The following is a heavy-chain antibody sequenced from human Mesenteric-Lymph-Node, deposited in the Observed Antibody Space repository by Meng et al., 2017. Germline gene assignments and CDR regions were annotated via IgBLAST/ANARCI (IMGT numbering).Heavy chain of an antibody. CDR2: INTDGSAT. CDR1: GFTFSSYG. Sequence: GESLKISCAASGFTFSSYGMHWVRQAPGKGLEWVSRINTDGSATAYADSVKGRFTISRDDAKNSLYLQMDSLRAEDTAVYYCARGGYSSSSYWVYWGQGTLVTVSS. V-gene: IGHV3-74*01. CDR3: ARGGYSSSSYWVY. J-gene: IGHJ4*02. D-gene: IGHD6-13*01.